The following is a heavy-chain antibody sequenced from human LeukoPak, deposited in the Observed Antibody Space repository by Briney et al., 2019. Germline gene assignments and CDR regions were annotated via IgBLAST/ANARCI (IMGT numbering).Heavy chain of an antibody. CDR1: GGSISSYY. CDR2: IYYTGST. Sequence: SETLSLTCTVSGGSISSYYWSWIRQPPGKGLEWIGYIYYTGSTNYNPSLKSRVTMSADTSKNQFSLKLSSVTAADTAVYYCARPHSSGWYGGGDAFDIWGQGTMVTVSS. J-gene: IGHJ3*02. D-gene: IGHD6-19*01. CDR3: ARPHSSGWYGGGDAFDI. V-gene: IGHV4-59*01.